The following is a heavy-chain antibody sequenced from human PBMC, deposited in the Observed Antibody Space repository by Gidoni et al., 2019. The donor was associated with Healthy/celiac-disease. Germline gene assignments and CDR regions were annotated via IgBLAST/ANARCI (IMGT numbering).Heavy chain of an antibody. CDR2: IYYSGST. CDR3: ASRKYSSSWGHGFDY. D-gene: IGHD6-13*01. Sequence: QVQLQESGPGLVKPSQTLSLPCNVSGGSISSGGYYWSWIRQHPGKGLEWIGYIYYSGSTYYNPSLKSRVTISVDTSKNQFSLKLSSVTAADTAVYYCASRKYSSSWGHGFDYWGQGTLVTVSS. J-gene: IGHJ4*02. V-gene: IGHV4-31*03. CDR1: GGSISSGGYY.